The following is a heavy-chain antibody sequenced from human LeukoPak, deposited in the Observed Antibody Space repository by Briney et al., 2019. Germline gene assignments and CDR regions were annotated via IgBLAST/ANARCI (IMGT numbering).Heavy chain of an antibody. CDR2: IYYSGST. Sequence: PSETLSLTCTVSGGSISSYYWSWIRQPPGKGLEWIGYIYYSGSTNYNPSLKSRVAISVDTSKNQFSLKLSSVTAAGTAVYYCARAPAYCGGDCAYYFDYWGQGTLVTVSS. CDR3: ARAPAYCGGDCAYYFDY. J-gene: IGHJ4*02. CDR1: GGSISSYY. D-gene: IGHD2-21*01. V-gene: IGHV4-59*01.